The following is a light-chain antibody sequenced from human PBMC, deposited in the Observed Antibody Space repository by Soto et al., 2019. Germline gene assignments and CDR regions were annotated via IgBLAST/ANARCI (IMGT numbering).Light chain of an antibody. J-gene: IGKJ4*01. CDR3: QQYNSWPLT. CDR1: QSVYSN. CDR2: AAS. Sequence: EIVMTQSPATLSVSPGERATLSCRASQSVYSNLAWYQQKPGQAPGLLIYAASTRATGIPARFSGSGSGTEFTLTISSLHSEDFAVYYCQQYNSWPLTFGGGTKVEIK. V-gene: IGKV3-15*01.